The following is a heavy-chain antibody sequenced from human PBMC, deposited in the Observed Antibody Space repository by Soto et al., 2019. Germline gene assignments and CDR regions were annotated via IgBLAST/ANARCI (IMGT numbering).Heavy chain of an antibody. CDR1: GGSFSGYY. V-gene: IGHV4-34*01. D-gene: IGHD2-2*01. CDR3: ARGGYCSSTSCQLAHWFDP. Sequence: PSETLSLTCAVYGGSFSGYYWSWIRQPPGKGLEGIGEINHSGSTNYNPPLKSRVTISVDTSKNQFSLKLSSVTAADTAVYYCARGGYCSSTSCQLAHWFDPWGQGTLVTVSS. J-gene: IGHJ5*02. CDR2: INHSGST.